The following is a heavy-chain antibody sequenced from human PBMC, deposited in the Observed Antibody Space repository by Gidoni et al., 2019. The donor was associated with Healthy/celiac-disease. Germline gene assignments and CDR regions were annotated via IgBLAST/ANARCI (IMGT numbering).Heavy chain of an antibody. CDR3: AREIRTTVKKALFDY. V-gene: IGHV3-21*01. J-gene: IGHJ4*02. Sequence: EVQLVESGGGLVKPGGSLRLSCAASGFTFSSYSMNWVRQAPGKGLGWVSSISSSSSYIYYADSVKGRFTISRDNAKNSLYLQMNSLRAEDTAVYYCAREIRTTVKKALFDYWGQGTLVTVSS. D-gene: IGHD4-17*01. CDR2: ISSSSSYI. CDR1: GFTFSSYS.